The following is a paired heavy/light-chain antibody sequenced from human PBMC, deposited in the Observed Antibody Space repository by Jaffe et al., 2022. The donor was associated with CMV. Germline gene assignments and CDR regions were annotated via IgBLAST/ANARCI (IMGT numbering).Light chain of an antibody. CDR2: DAS. J-gene: IGKJ4*01. V-gene: IGKV1-33*01. Sequence: DIQMTQSPSSLSASVGDRVTITCQASQDISNYLNWYQQKPGKAPKLLIYDASNLETGVPSRFSGSGSGTDFTFTISSLQPEDIATYYCQQYDNLPAFGGGTKVEIK. CDR1: QDISNY. CDR3: QQYDNLPA.
Heavy chain of an antibody. CDR2: IYYSGST. V-gene: IGHV4-59*01. CDR1: GGSISSYY. Sequence: QVQLQESGPGLVKPSETLSLTCTVSGGSISSYYWSWIRQPPGKGLEWIGYIYYSGSTNYNPSLKSRVTISVDTSKNQFSLKLSSVTAADTAVYYCARGRETFWSGYYNHYYGMDVWGQGTTVTVSS. D-gene: IGHD3-3*01. J-gene: IGHJ6*02. CDR3: ARGRETFWSGYYNHYYGMDV.